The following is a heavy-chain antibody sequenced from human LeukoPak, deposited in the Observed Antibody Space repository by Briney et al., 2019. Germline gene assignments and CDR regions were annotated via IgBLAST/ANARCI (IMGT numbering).Heavy chain of an antibody. J-gene: IGHJ5*02. CDR3: ARDCSGVGCQSTS. CDR1: GYSLTSGFY. Sequence: KSSETLSLTCTVSGYSLTSGFYWAWIRQTAEKGLEWIGSVYHRGTTNHNPSLRSRVTVSVDTTKNQFSLNLTSVTAADTAVYYCARDCSGVGCQSTSWGQGILVTVSS. D-gene: IGHD2-15*01. V-gene: IGHV4-38-2*02. CDR2: VYHRGTT.